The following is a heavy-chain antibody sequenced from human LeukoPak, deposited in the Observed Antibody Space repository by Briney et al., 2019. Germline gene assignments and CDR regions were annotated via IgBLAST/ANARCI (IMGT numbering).Heavy chain of an antibody. J-gene: IGHJ3*01. D-gene: IGHD2-2*01. V-gene: IGHV4-31*03. CDR3: ARAPPIVVVPAAIDAFDF. Sequence: SETLSLTCTVSGGSISSGGYYWSWIRQHPGKGLEWIGYIFYAGSTFYNPSLKSRVTMSQDTSKNQFSLKVTSVTAADTDVYYCARAPPIVVVPAAIDAFDFWGQGTMVTVSS. CDR1: GGSISSGGYY. CDR2: IFYAGST.